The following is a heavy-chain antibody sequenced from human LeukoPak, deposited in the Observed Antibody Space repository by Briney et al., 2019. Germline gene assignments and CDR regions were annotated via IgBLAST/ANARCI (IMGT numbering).Heavy chain of an antibody. V-gene: IGHV4-31*03. D-gene: IGHD6-13*01. J-gene: IGHJ3*02. CDR3: ARNGYDTFDI. CDR1: GGSISSGGYY. Sequence: SQTLSLTRTVSGGSISSGGYYWSWIRQHPGKGLEWIGYIYYSGSTYYNPSLKSRVTISVDTSKNQFSLKLSSVTAADTAVYYCARNGYDTFDIWGQGTMVTVSS. CDR2: IYYSGST.